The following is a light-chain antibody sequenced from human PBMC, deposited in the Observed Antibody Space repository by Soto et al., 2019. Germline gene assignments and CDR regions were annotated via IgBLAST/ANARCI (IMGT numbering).Light chain of an antibody. CDR1: KLVSSF. CDR3: QQSYSTPT. J-gene: IGKJ1*01. Sequence: IPMPQYPYSLPASLADRVTITCQASKLVSSFLTCYQKKAGKAPNLLIYAASSLQSGVASRCSGGGAGTDFPLTISSLQPEYFATYYCQQSYSTPTFGQGTKVDI. CDR2: AAS. V-gene: IGKV1-39*01.